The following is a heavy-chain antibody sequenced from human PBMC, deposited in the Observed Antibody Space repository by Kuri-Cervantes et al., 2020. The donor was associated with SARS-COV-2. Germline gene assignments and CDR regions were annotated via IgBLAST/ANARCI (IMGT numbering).Heavy chain of an antibody. CDR2: IYWDDDK. CDR3: ARSGELYYYDSSGYFKGDAFDI. CDR1: GFSLSTSGVG. V-gene: IGHV2-5*02. J-gene: IGHJ3*02. Sequence: SGPTLVKPTQTLTLTCTFSGFSLSTSGVGVGWIRQPPGKALEWLALIYWDDDKRYSPSLKSRLTITKDTSKNQVVLTMTNMDPVDTATYYCARSGELYYYDSSGYFKGDAFDIWGQGTMVTVSS. D-gene: IGHD3-22*01.